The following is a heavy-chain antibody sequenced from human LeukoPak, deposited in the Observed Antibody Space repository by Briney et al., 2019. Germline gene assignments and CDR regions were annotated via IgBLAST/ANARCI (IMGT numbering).Heavy chain of an antibody. CDR1: GFTVSSNY. D-gene: IGHD5-24*01. CDR2: IYGGGNI. V-gene: IGHV3-53*01. CDR3: ARGAGYNYPYYFDY. J-gene: IGHJ4*02. Sequence: GSLRLSCAASGFTVSSNYMNWVRQAPGKGLEWVSVIYGGGNIYYADTVKGRFTISRDNSKNTLYLQMNSLRAEDTAVYYCARGAGYNYPYYFDYWGQGTLVTVSS.